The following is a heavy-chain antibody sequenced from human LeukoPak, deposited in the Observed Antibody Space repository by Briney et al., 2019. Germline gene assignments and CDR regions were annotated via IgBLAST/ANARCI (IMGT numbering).Heavy chain of an antibody. CDR1: GYTFTSYG. D-gene: IGHD3-9*01. J-gene: IGHJ5*02. CDR3: ARDQRYFDWPPTYNWFDP. CDR2: IRAYNGNT. V-gene: IGHV1-18*01. Sequence: GASVKVSCKASGYTFTSYGISWVRQAPGQGLEWMGWIRAYNGNTNYAQKLQGRVTMTTDTSTSTAYMELRSLRSDDTAVYYCARDQRYFDWPPTYNWFDPWGQGTLVTVSS.